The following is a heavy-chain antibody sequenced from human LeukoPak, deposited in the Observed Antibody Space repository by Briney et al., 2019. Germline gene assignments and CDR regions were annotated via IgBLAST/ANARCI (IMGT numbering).Heavy chain of an antibody. Sequence: PGGSLRLSCAASGFTFISYAMSWFRQAPGTGLEWVSTVGGSGSDTFYADSVKGRFTISRDNSKNTLYLQMNSLRTEDTAVYFCAKFEGATIPGWFNDYWGQGILVTVSS. CDR3: AKFEGATIPGWFNDY. CDR2: VGGSGSDT. CDR1: GFTFISYA. D-gene: IGHD6-19*01. J-gene: IGHJ4*02. V-gene: IGHV3-23*01.